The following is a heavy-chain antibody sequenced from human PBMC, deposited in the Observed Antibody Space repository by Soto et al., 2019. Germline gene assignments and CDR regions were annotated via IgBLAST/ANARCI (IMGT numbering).Heavy chain of an antibody. CDR3: ARDRGCSGGVCYRDLDY. CDR2: ISSTSNTI. CDR1: GFTFSTYS. J-gene: IGHJ4*02. Sequence: GGSLRLSCAASGFTFSTYSMSWVRQAPGKGLEWVSYISSTSNTIYYADSVKGRFTISRDNAKNSLYLHMNSLSAEDTAVYYCARDRGCSGGVCYRDLDYWGQGTLVTVS. D-gene: IGHD2-15*01. V-gene: IGHV3-48*01.